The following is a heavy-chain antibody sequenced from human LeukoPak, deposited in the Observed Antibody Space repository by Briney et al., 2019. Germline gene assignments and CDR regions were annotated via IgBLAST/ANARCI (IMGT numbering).Heavy chain of an antibody. CDR2: ISGSGGST. D-gene: IGHD7-27*01. Sequence: PGGSLRLSCAASGFTFSSYAMSWVRQAPGKGLEWVSAISGSGGSTYYADPVKGRFTISRDNSKNTLYLQMNSLRAEDTAVYYCAKDPSASGDPNAFDIWGQGTMVTVSS. CDR3: AKDPSASGDPNAFDI. V-gene: IGHV3-23*01. J-gene: IGHJ3*02. CDR1: GFTFSSYA.